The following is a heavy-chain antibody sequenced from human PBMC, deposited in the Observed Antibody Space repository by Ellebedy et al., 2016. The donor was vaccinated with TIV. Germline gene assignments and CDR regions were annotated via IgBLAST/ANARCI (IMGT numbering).Heavy chain of an antibody. CDR2: IYYSGST. J-gene: IGHJ6*02. Sequence: GSLRLXXTVSGGSISSSSYYWGWIRQPPGKGLEWIGSIYYSGSTYYNPSLKSRVTISVDTSKNQFSLKLSSVTAADTAVYYCAREGPGSGRRYYYYGMDVWGQGTTVTVSS. CDR1: GGSISSSSYY. V-gene: IGHV4-39*02. D-gene: IGHD3-10*01. CDR3: AREGPGSGRRYYYYGMDV.